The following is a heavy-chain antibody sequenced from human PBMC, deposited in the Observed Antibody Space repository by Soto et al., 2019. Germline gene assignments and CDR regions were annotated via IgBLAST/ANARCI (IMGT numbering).Heavy chain of an antibody. D-gene: IGHD2-15*01. CDR3: AKGDCSGGSCQIAY. CDR1: GFTFDDYA. Sequence: GGSLRLSCAASGFTFDDYAMYWVRQAPGKGLEWVSGISWNSGRIGYADSVKGRFTISRDNAKNSLYLQVNSLRADDTALYYCAKGDCSGGSCQIAYWGQGTLVTVSS. CDR2: ISWNSGRI. V-gene: IGHV3-9*01. J-gene: IGHJ4*02.